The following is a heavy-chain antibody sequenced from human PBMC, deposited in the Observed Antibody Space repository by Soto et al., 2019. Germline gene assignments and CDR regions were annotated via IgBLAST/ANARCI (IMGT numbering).Heavy chain of an antibody. CDR1: GGSISSGGYS. Sequence: SETLSLTCAASGGSISSGGYSWSWIRQPPGKGLEWIGYIFHSGSPYYNPSLKSRVTISVDRSKNQFSLKLSSVTAADTAVYYCARAHYGDYGYGMDVWGQGTTVTAP. CDR3: ARAHYGDYGYGMDV. D-gene: IGHD4-17*01. CDR2: IFHSGSP. J-gene: IGHJ6*02. V-gene: IGHV4-30-2*01.